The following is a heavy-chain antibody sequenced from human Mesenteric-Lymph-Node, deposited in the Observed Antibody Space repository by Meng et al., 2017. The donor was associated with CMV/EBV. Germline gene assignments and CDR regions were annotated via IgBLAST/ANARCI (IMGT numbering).Heavy chain of an antibody. Sequence: ASGFIISYYLMAWVRRAPGEGLQWVATINGDGSMKGYVDSVEGRFTISRDNAKNSLYLHMNSLRAEDTALYYCARNTGYHRLDYWGRGTLVTVSS. CDR2: INGDGSMK. CDR3: ARNTGYHRLDY. CDR1: GFIISYYL. D-gene: IGHD5-12*01. V-gene: IGHV3-7*01. J-gene: IGHJ4*02.